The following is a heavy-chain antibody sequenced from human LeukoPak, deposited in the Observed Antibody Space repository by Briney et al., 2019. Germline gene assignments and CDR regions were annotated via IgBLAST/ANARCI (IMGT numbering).Heavy chain of an antibody. D-gene: IGHD1-26*01. Sequence: GASVKVSCKASGGTFSGYAISWVRQAPGQGLEWMGWISAYNGNTNYAQRLQGRVTMTTDTSTSTAYMELRSLRSDDTAVYYCARGLYSGSYYGSLGYWGQGTLVTVSS. V-gene: IGHV1-18*01. CDR3: ARGLYSGSYYGSLGY. J-gene: IGHJ4*02. CDR1: GGTFSGYA. CDR2: ISAYNGNT.